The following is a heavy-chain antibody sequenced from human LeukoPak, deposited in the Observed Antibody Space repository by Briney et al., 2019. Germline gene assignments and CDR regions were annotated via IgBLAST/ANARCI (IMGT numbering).Heavy chain of an antibody. CDR3: ARQPYRSGAYYFDY. V-gene: IGHV1-18*01. Sequence: ASVKVSCKASGFAFNKYGFSWVRQAPGQGPEWLGWISAYDGRTNYAQNLQGRLTLTTDTSTTTAYMELRSLTSDDTAVYYCARQPYRSGAYYFDYWGQGTLITVSS. CDR2: ISAYDGRT. D-gene: IGHD2-15*01. J-gene: IGHJ4*02. CDR1: GFAFNKYG.